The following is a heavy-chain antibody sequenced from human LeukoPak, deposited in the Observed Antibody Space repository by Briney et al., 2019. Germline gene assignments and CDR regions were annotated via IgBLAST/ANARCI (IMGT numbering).Heavy chain of an antibody. CDR2: IWYDGSNK. CDR1: GFTFSSYG. V-gene: IGHV3-33*03. CDR3: STYSNWVAGDV. D-gene: IGHD7-27*01. Sequence: GGSLRLSCAASGFTFSSYGMHWLRQAPGKGLEWVAVIWYDGSNKYYADSVKGRFTISRDNAKNSLYLQMDSLRAEDTAVYYCSTYSNWVAGDVWGQGTTVSVSS. J-gene: IGHJ6*02.